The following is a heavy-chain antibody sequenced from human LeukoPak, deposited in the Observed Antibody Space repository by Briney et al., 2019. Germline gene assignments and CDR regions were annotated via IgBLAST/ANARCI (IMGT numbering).Heavy chain of an antibody. CDR3: ATDGNRGYFDY. Sequence: ASVKLSRNVAGYTLTVLSMHWVRHAPAKGLEWMGGFDPEDGETIYAQKFQGRVTMTEDTSTDTAYMELSSLRSEDTAVYYCATDGNRGYFDYWGQGTLVTVSS. D-gene: IGHD1-14*01. CDR2: FDPEDGET. J-gene: IGHJ4*02. V-gene: IGHV1-24*01. CDR1: GYTLTVLS.